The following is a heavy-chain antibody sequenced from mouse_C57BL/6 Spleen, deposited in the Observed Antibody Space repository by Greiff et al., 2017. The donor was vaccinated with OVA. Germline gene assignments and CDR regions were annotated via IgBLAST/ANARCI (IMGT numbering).Heavy chain of an antibody. CDR3: TRRATDY. CDR2: IDPETGGT. V-gene: IGHV1-15*01. J-gene: IGHJ2*01. Sequence: VQLQQSGAELVRPGASVTLSCKASGYTFTDYEMHWVKQTPVHGLEWIGAIDPETGGTADNQKFKGKAILTADKSSSTAYMELRSLTSEDSAVYYCTRRATDYWGKGTTLTVSS. CDR1: GYTFTDYE. D-gene: IGHD3-1*01.